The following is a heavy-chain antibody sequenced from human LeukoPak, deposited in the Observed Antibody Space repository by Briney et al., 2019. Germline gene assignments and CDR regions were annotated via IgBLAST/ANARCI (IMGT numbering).Heavy chain of an antibody. J-gene: IGHJ4*02. CDR2: ISGSGGST. CDR3: AKDRVVVTAPFDY. V-gene: IGHV3-23*01. D-gene: IGHD2-21*02. CDR1: GFTFSNYA. Sequence: GGSLRLSCAASGFTFSNYAMSWVRQAPGKGLEWVSAISGSGGSTYYTDSVKGRFTISRDNSKNTLYLQMNSLRAEDTAVYYCAKDRVVVTAPFDYWGQGTLVTVPS.